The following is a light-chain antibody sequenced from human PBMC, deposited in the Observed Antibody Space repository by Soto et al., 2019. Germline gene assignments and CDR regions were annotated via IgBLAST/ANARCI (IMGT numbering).Light chain of an antibody. CDR2: GAS. J-gene: IGKJ1*01. CDR3: QQYNNWPPRT. V-gene: IGKV3-15*01. Sequence: EIVMTQSPATLSVSPGDSVTLSCRASRHIGSSLAWYQQKSGQAPRILIYGASTRATGVRPRFSGRGSGTEFTLTISNLQSEDSAVYYCQQYNNWPPRTFGPGTKVDI. CDR1: RHIGSS.